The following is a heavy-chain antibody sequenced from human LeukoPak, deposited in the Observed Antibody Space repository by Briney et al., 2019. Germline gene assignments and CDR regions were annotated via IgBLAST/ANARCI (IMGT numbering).Heavy chain of an antibody. CDR3: ARLHWNSNY. Sequence: KPSETLSLTCAVSGYSISSGYYGGWIRQPPGKGLEWIGSIYHSGSTYCNPSLKSRVTISVDTSKNQFSLKLTSVTAADTAVYYCARLHWNSNYWGQGTLVTVSS. D-gene: IGHD1-7*01. CDR1: GYSISSGYY. V-gene: IGHV4-38-2*01. J-gene: IGHJ4*02. CDR2: IYHSGST.